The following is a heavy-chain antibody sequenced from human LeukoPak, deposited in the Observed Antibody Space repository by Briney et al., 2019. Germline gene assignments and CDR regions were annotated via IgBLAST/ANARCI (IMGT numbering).Heavy chain of an antibody. CDR1: GGSVSSGSYY. CDR2: IYDSGST. Sequence: SETLSLTCTVSGGSVSSGSYYWSWIRQPPGKGLEWIGYIYDSGSTNYNPSLKSRVAISVDTSKNQFSLKLSSVTAADTAVYYCARDPSGYFNYWGQGTLVTVSS. D-gene: IGHD3-22*01. CDR3: ARDPSGYFNY. J-gene: IGHJ4*02. V-gene: IGHV4-61*01.